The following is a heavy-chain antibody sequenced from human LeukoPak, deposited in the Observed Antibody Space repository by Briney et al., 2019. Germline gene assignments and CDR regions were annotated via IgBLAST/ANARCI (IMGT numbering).Heavy chain of an antibody. Sequence: SVKVSCKASGGTFSSYAISWVRQAPGQGLEWMGRIIPILGIANYAQKFQGRVTITADKSTSTAYMELSSLRYEDTAVYYCAREPSPRERIVATYFDYWGQGTLVTVSS. CDR2: IIPILGIA. V-gene: IGHV1-69*04. CDR1: GGTFSSYA. CDR3: AREPSPRERIVATYFDY. J-gene: IGHJ4*02. D-gene: IGHD5-12*01.